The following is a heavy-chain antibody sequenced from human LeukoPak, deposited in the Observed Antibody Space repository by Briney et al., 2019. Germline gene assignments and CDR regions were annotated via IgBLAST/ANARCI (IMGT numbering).Heavy chain of an antibody. CDR1: GLTFSSYS. V-gene: IGHV3-48*01. Sequence: EGSLRVSCAASGLTFSSYSMNWVRQAPGKGVEWVSYIRSSRNTIYYSDSVKGRFTISRDNAKNSLYLQMKSLRAEDTAVYYCARDRVIKAYCGGDCYAEYFQHWARAPWSPSPQ. D-gene: IGHD2-21*01. J-gene: IGHJ1*01. CDR3: ARDRVIKAYCGGDCYAEYFQH. CDR2: IRSSRNTI.